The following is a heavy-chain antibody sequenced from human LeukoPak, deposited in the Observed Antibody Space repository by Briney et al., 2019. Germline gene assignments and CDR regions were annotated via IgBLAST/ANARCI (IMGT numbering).Heavy chain of an antibody. CDR2: ISAYNGKT. CDR3: ARDFAMARVFDF. V-gene: IGHV1-18*01. D-gene: IGHD3-10*01. CDR1: GYDLNTYA. J-gene: IGHJ4*01. Sequence: GASVKVSCKASGYDLNTYAFSWVRQAPGQGLEWMGWISAYNGKTEYAQNLRGRVTITTDISTGTAYMDLRGLTSDDTAVYYCARDFAMARVFDFWGHGTLVTVSS.